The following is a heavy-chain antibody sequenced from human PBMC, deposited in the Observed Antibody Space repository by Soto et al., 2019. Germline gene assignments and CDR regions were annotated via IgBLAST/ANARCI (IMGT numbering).Heavy chain of an antibody. V-gene: IGHV4-59*01. J-gene: IGHJ4*02. CDR2: IYYSGST. Sequence: SETLSLTCTVSGGSISSYYWSWIRQPPGKGLEWIGYIYYSGSTNYNPSLKSRVTISVDTSKNQFSLKLSSVTAADTAVYYCARAGIVATFDYWGQGTLVTVSS. D-gene: IGHD5-12*01. CDR3: ARAGIVATFDY. CDR1: GGSISSYY.